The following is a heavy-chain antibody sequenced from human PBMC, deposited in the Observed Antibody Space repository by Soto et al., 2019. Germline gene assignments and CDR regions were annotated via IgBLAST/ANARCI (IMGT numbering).Heavy chain of an antibody. CDR2: AYYRSQWYY. CDR3: TKQKGDSRTYNGFVV. CDR1: GDSVSGNSAA. V-gene: IGHV6-1*01. Sequence: SQTLALTCAISGDSVSGNSAAWNWIRQSPSRGLEWLGRAYYRSQWYYDSAVSVKSRITVIPDTSKNHVCLHLSSVTPEDTAISYSTKQKGDSRTYNGFVVWGLPPTLTVSS. J-gene: IGHJ6*02. D-gene: IGHD2-21*02.